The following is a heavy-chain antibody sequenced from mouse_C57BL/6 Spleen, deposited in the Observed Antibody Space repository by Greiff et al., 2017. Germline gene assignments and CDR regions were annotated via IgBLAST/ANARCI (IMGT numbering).Heavy chain of an antibody. V-gene: IGHV5-6*02. Sequence: EVKLVESGGDLVKPGGSLKLSCAASGFTFSSYGMSWVRQTPDKRLEWVATISSGGSYTYYPASVKGRFTISRDNAKNTLYLQMSSLKSEDTAMYYCASLYYGNSYYFDYWGQGTTLTVSS. CDR3: ASLYYGNSYYFDY. J-gene: IGHJ2*01. D-gene: IGHD2-1*01. CDR1: GFTFSSYG. CDR2: ISSGGSYT.